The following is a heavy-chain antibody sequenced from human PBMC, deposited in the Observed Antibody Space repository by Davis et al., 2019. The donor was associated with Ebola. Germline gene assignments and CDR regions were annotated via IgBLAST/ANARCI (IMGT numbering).Heavy chain of an antibody. CDR2: ISGSGGST. Sequence: GGSLRLSCAASGFTVSSSYMSRVRQAPGKGLEWVSAISGSGGSTYYADSVKGRFTISRDNSKNTLYLQMNSLRAEDTAVYYCAKDRGKQWLYDAFDIWGQGTMVTVSS. J-gene: IGHJ3*02. CDR1: GFTVSSSY. V-gene: IGHV3-23*01. D-gene: IGHD6-19*01. CDR3: AKDRGKQWLYDAFDI.